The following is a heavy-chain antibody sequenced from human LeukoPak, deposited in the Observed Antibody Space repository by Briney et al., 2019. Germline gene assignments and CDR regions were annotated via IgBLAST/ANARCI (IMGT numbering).Heavy chain of an antibody. D-gene: IGHD1-26*01. CDR3: ARGGGVGDSGSYQRILNYYYYYYIDV. CDR1: GYTFTSYD. J-gene: IGHJ6*03. Sequence: ASVKVSCKASGYTFTSYDINWVRQATGQGLEWMGWMNPNSGNTGYAQKFQGRVTMTRNTSISTAYMELSSLRSEDTAVYYCARGGGVGDSGSYQRILNYYYYYYIDVWGKGTTVTISS. CDR2: MNPNSGNT. V-gene: IGHV1-8*01.